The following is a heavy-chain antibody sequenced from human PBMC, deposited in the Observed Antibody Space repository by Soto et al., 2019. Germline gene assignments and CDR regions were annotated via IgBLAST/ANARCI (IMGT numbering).Heavy chain of an antibody. J-gene: IGHJ4*02. CDR2: IYYSGNT. D-gene: IGHD3-16*01. CDR3: AREGGESSDGLYYFDS. V-gene: IGHV4-30-4*01. Sequence: SETLSLTCTVSGGSTSSDNYWSWIRQPPRKGLEWIGHIYYSGNTDYNPSLKSRLAISIDTSKNQFSLKLSSVTAADTAVYFCAREGGESSDGLYYFDSWGQGSLGTVS. CDR1: GGSTSSDNY.